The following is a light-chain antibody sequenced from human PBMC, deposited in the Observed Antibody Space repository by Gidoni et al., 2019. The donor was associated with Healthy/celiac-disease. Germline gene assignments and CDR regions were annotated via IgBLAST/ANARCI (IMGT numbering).Light chain of an antibody. CDR2: RNN. V-gene: IGLV1-47*01. CDR1: SSNIGSNY. J-gene: IGLJ3*02. CDR3: AAWDDSLSGWV. Sequence: QSVLTQPPSASGTPGQGVTIECSGSSSNIGSNYVSWYQQPPGTAPKLLIYRNNQRPSGVPDRFSGSKSGTSASLAISGLRSEDEADYYCAAWDDSLSGWVFGGGTKLTVL.